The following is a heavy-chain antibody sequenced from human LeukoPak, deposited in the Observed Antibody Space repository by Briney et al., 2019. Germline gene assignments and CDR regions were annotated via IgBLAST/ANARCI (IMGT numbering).Heavy chain of an antibody. CDR1: GFTFSSYA. J-gene: IGHJ6*02. CDR3: AKTSQGHPPYYCSMDV. V-gene: IGHV3-23*01. Sequence: GASLRLSCAASGFTFSSYAMIWVRQAPGKGLEWVSAICGSGTSTFYADSVKGRFTISRDNSKNTLYLQMNSLRAEDTAVYYCAKTSQGHPPYYCSMDVWGQGTTVTVSS. CDR2: ICGSGTST.